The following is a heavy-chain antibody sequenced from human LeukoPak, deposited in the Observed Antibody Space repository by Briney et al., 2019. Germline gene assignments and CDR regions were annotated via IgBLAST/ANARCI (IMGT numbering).Heavy chain of an antibody. CDR3: ARGGVYYDVWRGYDSQYIDY. Sequence: QPGRSLRLSCAASGFTFDDYAMHWLREATGKGLEWVSGINWNGGSTGYADSVKGRFTISRDNAKNSLYLQMNSLRAEDTALYYCARGGVYYDVWRGYDSQYIDYWGQGTLVTVSS. J-gene: IGHJ4*02. CDR1: GFTFDDYA. D-gene: IGHD3-3*01. V-gene: IGHV3-20*04. CDR2: INWNGGST.